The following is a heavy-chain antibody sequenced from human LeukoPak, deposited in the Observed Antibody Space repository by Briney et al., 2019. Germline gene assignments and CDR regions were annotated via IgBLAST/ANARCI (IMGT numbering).Heavy chain of an antibody. Sequence: GGSLRLSCVASGFPFCSYWMTWVRQAPGKGLEWVANIKQDGSKKSYADSVKGRFTISRDNAKNSLYLQMNSLRAEDTAIYYCTRVGYIDEGIDYWGQGTLVTVSS. J-gene: IGHJ4*02. V-gene: IGHV3-7*04. D-gene: IGHD5-24*01. CDR1: GFPFCSYW. CDR2: IKQDGSKK. CDR3: TRVGYIDEGIDY.